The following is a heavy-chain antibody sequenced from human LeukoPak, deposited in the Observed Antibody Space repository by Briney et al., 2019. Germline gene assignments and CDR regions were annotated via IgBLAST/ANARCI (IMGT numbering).Heavy chain of an antibody. J-gene: IGHJ3*02. CDR2: IKQDGSEK. CDR3: ARGEVLRFLEWSRKAYDAFDI. D-gene: IGHD3-3*01. V-gene: IGHV3-7*01. Sequence: PGGSLRLSCAASGFTFSSYWMSWVRQAPGKGLEWVANIKQDGSEKYYVDSVKGRFTISRDNAKNSLYLQMNSLRAEDTAVYYCARGEVLRFLEWSRKAYDAFDIWGQGTMVTVSS. CDR1: GFTFSSYW.